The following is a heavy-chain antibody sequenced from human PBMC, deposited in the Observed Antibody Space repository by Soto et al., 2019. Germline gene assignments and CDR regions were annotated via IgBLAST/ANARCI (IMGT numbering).Heavy chain of an antibody. CDR1: GFTFSSYA. Sequence: GGSLRLSCAASGFTFSSYALHWVRQAPGTGLEWVAVISYDGSNKYYADSVKGRFTISRDNSKNTLYLQMNSLRAEDTAVYYCARVSWREKYGMDVWGQGTTVTVSS. J-gene: IGHJ6*02. CDR3: ARVSWREKYGMDV. V-gene: IGHV3-30-3*01. CDR2: ISYDGSNK.